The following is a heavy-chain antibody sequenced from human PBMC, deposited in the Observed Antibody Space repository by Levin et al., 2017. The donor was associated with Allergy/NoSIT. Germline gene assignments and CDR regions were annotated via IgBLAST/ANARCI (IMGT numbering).Heavy chain of an antibody. Sequence: GGSLRLSCEAAGYTFTDHYMHWVRQAPGQGLEWKGWVNCNSGDTHYAQKFQDRVTMTRDTSITTAYIEVSSLRFDDTALYFCARNDYGDYVQNFDYWGQGTLVTVSS. J-gene: IGHJ4*02. D-gene: IGHD4-17*01. V-gene: IGHV1-2*02. CDR3: ARNDYGDYVQNFDY. CDR2: VNCNSGDT. CDR1: GYTFTDHY.